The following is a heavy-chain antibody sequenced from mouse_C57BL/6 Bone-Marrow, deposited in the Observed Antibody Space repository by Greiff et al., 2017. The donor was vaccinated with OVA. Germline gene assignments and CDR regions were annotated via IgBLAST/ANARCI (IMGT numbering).Heavy chain of an antibody. CDR3: ARHSNLDY. V-gene: IGHV5-6*01. Sequence: EVQGVESGGDLVKPGGSLKLSCAASGFTFSSYGMSWVRQTPDKRLEWVATISSGGSYNYYPDSVKGRFTISRDNAKNTLYLQMSSLKSEDTAMYYCARHSNLDYWGQGTTLTVSS. D-gene: IGHD2-5*01. J-gene: IGHJ2*01. CDR2: ISSGGSYN. CDR1: GFTFSSYG.